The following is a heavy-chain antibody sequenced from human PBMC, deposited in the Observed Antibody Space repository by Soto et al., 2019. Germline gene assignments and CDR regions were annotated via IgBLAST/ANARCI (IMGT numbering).Heavy chain of an antibody. V-gene: IGHV3-11*01. CDR3: VRPYYSSSWFPFDR. J-gene: IGHJ4*02. Sequence: VGALILSCTGSGFDFGDYYMSCIRQAPGKGLEWVSYIDSGDGTTYYTDSVKGRFTISRDNAKKTVYLQMSSLRVEDTALYYCVRPYYSSSWFPFDRCGQGTLVTVSS. D-gene: IGHD6-13*01. CDR2: IDSGDGTT. CDR1: GFDFGDYY.